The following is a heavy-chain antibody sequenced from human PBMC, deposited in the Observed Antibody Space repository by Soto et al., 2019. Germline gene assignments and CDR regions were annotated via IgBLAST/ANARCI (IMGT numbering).Heavy chain of an antibody. CDR3: ARYAGEAQNIAAAGQPYSFHYGMDV. V-gene: IGHV2-70*01. D-gene: IGHD6-13*01. CDR1: GFSLSTSGMC. Sequence: ESGPTLVNPTQTLTLTCTFSGFSLSTSGMCVSWIRQPPGKALEWLALIDWDDDKYYSTSLKTRLTISKDTSKNQVVLTMTNMEPVDTSKYYCARYAGEAQNIAAAGQPYSFHYGMDVWGQGTPVTVSS. J-gene: IGHJ6*02. CDR2: IDWDDDK.